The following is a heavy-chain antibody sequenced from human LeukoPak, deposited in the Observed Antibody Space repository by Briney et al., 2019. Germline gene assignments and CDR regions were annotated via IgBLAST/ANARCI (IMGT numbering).Heavy chain of an antibody. Sequence: SETLSLTCTVSGGSISSSNYYWSWIRQPPGKGLEWIGEINHSGSTNYNPSLKSRVTISVDTSKNQFSLKLSSVTAADTAVYYCARGGGGYYDFWSGYDWGQGTLVTVSS. D-gene: IGHD3-3*01. J-gene: IGHJ4*02. CDR2: INHSGST. CDR1: GGSISSSNYY. V-gene: IGHV4-39*07. CDR3: ARGGGGYYDFWSGYD.